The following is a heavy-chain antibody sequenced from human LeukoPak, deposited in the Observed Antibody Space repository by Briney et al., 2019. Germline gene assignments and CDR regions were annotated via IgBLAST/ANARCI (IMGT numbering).Heavy chain of an antibody. V-gene: IGHV3-48*02. CDR2: ISSSSSTI. D-gene: IGHD3-3*01. Sequence: PGGSLRLPCAASGFTFSSYSMNGVRQAPGKGLEWVSYISSSSSTIYYADYVKGRFTISRDNAKNSLYLQMNSLRDEDTAVYYCARRERDVWTTIFWGQGAMVTVSS. J-gene: IGHJ3*01. CDR1: GFTFSSYS. CDR3: ARRERDVWTTIF.